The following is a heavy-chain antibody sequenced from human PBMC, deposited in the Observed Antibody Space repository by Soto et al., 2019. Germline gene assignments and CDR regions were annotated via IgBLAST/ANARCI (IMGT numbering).Heavy chain of an antibody. D-gene: IGHD2-2*01. J-gene: IGHJ6*03. V-gene: IGHV1-69*02. Sequence: QVQLVQSGAEVKKPGSSVKVSCKASGGTFSSYTISWVRQAPGQGLEWMGRIIPILGIANYAQKFQGRVTITADKSTSTAYMELSSLRSEDTAVYYCARGGHCSSTSCGLTNYYYYSYMDVWGKGTTVTVSS. CDR3: ARGGHCSSTSCGLTNYYYYSYMDV. CDR1: GGTFSSYT. CDR2: IIPILGIA.